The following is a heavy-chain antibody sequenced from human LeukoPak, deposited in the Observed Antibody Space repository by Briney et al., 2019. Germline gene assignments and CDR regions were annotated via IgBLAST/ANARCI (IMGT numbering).Heavy chain of an antibody. Sequence: GESLKISCKSSGYRFTSYWIGWVRQMPGKGLEWMGIIYPGDSDTRYSPSFQGQVTISVDKSITSAYLQWSSLKASDIAMYYCARPLSGGYSSGHFDYWGQGTLVTVSS. CDR2: IYPGDSDT. CDR3: ARPLSGGYSSGHFDY. V-gene: IGHV5-51*01. CDR1: GYRFTSYW. J-gene: IGHJ4*02. D-gene: IGHD6-19*01.